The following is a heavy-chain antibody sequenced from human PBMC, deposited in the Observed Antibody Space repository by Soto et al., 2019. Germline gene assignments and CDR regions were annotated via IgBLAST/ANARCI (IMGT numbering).Heavy chain of an antibody. V-gene: IGHV4-39*01. CDR1: GGSISSSSYY. CDR2: IYYSGST. CDR3: ARQGAVAASFIFDP. D-gene: IGHD6-19*01. Sequence: PSETLSLTCTVSGGSISSSSYYWGWIRQPPGKGLEWIGSIYYSGSTYYNPSLKSRVTISVDTSKNQFSLKLSSVTAADTAVYYCARQGAVAASFIFDPWGQGTLVTV. J-gene: IGHJ5*02.